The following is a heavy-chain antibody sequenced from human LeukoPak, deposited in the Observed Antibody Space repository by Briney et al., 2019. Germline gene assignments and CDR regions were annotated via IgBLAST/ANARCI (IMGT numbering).Heavy chain of an antibody. D-gene: IGHD5-12*01. CDR2: ISGSGGST. J-gene: IGHJ3*02. CDR1: GFTFSRYA. CDR3: AKLGRGPESAFDI. V-gene: IGHV3-23*01. Sequence: PGGSLTLSCAASGFTFSRYAMSWVRQAPGKGLEWVSDISGSGGSTYYAYSVKGRFTISRDNYKNTLYLQMNSLRAEDTAVYYCAKLGRGPESAFDIWGQETMVPVSS.